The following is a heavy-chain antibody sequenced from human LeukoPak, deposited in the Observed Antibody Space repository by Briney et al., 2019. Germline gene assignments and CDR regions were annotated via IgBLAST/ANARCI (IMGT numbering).Heavy chain of an antibody. V-gene: IGHV1-69*02. CDR2: IIPILGIA. CDR3: ARTLTYNYDSSGYLDY. D-gene: IGHD3-22*01. CDR1: GGTFSSYT. Sequence: ASVKVSCKASGGTFSSYTISWVRQAPGQGLEWMGRIIPILGIANYAQKFQGRVTITAEKSTSTAYMELSSLRCADTAVYYCARTLTYNYDSSGYLDYWGQGTLVTVSS. J-gene: IGHJ4*02.